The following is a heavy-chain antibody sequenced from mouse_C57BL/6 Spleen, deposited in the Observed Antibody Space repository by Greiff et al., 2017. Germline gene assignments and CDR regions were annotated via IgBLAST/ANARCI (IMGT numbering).Heavy chain of an antibody. D-gene: IGHD2-4*01. CDR2: IWTGGGT. Sequence: QVQLQQSGPGLVAPSQSLSITCTVSGFSLTSYAISWVRQPPGKGLEWLGVIWTGGGTNYNSALKSRLSISKDNSKSQVFLKMNSLQTDDTARYYCARKGVGLYYDYDGDDAMDYWGQGTSVTVSS. V-gene: IGHV2-9-1*01. CDR1: GFSLTSYA. CDR3: ARKGVGLYYDYDGDDAMDY. J-gene: IGHJ4*01.